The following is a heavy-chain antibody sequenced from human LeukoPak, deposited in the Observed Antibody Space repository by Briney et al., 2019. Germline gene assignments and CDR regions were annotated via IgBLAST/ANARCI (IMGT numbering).Heavy chain of an antibody. D-gene: IGHD2-15*01. Sequence: VASVKVSFKASGYTFTSYGISWVRQAPGQGLEWMGWISAYNGNTNYAQKLQGRVTMTTDTSTSTAYMELRSLRSDDTAAYYCARAAKASLLYYFDYWGQGTLVTVSS. CDR1: GYTFTSYG. CDR3: ARAAKASLLYYFDY. CDR2: ISAYNGNT. V-gene: IGHV1-18*04. J-gene: IGHJ4*02.